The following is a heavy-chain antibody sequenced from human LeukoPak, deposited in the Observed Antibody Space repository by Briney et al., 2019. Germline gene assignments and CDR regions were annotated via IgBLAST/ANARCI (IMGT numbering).Heavy chain of an antibody. J-gene: IGHJ6*02. CDR3: ARSDQEQLAPIFSYDYYGMDV. Sequence: PGGSLRLSCVASGFPFSSYWMTWVRQAPGKGLEWVAVISYDGSNKYYADSVKGRFTISRDNSKNTLYLQMNSLRAEDTAVYYCARSDQEQLAPIFSYDYYGMDVWGQGTTVTVSS. D-gene: IGHD6-13*01. CDR2: ISYDGSNK. V-gene: IGHV3-30*03. CDR1: GFPFSSYW.